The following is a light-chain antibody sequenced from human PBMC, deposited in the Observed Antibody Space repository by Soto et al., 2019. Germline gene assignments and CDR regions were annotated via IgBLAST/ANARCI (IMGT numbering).Light chain of an antibody. V-gene: IGKV3-20*01. CDR3: QQYGSSLWT. CDR1: QSVSSSY. CDR2: GAS. Sequence: ELVLTQSPGTLSLSPGERATLSCRASQSVSSSYLAWYQQKPGQAPRLLIYGASSRATGIPDRFSGSGSGTDFTLTISRLETEDFAVYYCQQYGSSLWTFGQGTKVDIK. J-gene: IGKJ1*01.